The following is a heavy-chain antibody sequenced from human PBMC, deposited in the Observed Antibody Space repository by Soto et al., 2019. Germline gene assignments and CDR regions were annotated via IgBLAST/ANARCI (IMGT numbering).Heavy chain of an antibody. CDR2: ILYDGSNK. V-gene: IGHV3-30*03. CDR1: GFTFSSYG. CDR3: ARGAYYDVLTGSYSYGMDV. Sequence: QVQLVESGGGVVQPGRSLRLSCAASGFTFSSYGMHWVRQAPGKGLEWVAAILYDGSNKYYAASVKGRFTISRDNSKNTLYLQMNSLRAEDTAVYYCARGAYYDVLTGSYSYGMDVWGQGTTVTVSS. D-gene: IGHD3-9*01. J-gene: IGHJ6*02.